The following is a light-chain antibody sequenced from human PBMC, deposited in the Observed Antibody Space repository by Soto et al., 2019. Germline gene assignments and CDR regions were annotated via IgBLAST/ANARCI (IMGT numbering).Light chain of an antibody. CDR2: DDD. Sequence: QSALTQPPSVSAAPGQKVTISCSGSSSNIANNYVFWYQQFPGTAPKLLIYDDDKRPSGIPDRFSASKSGTSVTLGITGLQTGDEADYYCATWDSSLSVGLFGGGTKLTVL. CDR1: SSNIANNY. J-gene: IGLJ2*01. V-gene: IGLV1-51*01. CDR3: ATWDSSLSVGL.